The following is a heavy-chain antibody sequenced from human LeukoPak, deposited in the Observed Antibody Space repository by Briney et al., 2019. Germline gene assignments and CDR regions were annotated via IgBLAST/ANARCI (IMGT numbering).Heavy chain of an antibody. CDR2: INQSGST. Sequence: SETLSLTCAVYGGSFSGYYWSWIRQPPGKGLEWIGEINQSGSTNYNPSLKSRVTISVDTSKNQFSLKLSSVTAADTAVYYCAREGVRGVIRINWFDPWGQGTLVTVSS. CDR3: AREGVRGVIRINWFDP. D-gene: IGHD3-10*01. V-gene: IGHV4-34*01. J-gene: IGHJ5*02. CDR1: GGSFSGYY.